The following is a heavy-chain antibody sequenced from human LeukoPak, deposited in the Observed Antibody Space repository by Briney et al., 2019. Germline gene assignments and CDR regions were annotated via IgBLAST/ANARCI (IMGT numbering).Heavy chain of an antibody. V-gene: IGHV3-23*01. CDR1: GFTFSSYA. CDR2: ISGSGGST. Sequence: GGSLRLSCAASGFTFSSYAMSWVRQAPGKGLEWVSAISGSGGSTYYADSVKGRFTISRDNSKNTLYLQMNSLRAEDTAVYYCAKAHTNYYYYHMDVWGKGTTVTVSS. J-gene: IGHJ6*03. CDR3: AKAHTNYYYYHMDV.